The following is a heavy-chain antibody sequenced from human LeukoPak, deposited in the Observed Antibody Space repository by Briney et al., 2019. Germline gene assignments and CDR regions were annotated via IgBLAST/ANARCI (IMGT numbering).Heavy chain of an antibody. D-gene: IGHD5-18*01. CDR2: MNPNSGNT. V-gene: IGHV1-8*01. J-gene: IGHJ4*02. CDR1: GYTFTSYD. Sequence: ASVKVSCKASGYTFTSYDINWVRQGTGQGLEWMGWMNPNSGNTGYAQKFQGRVTMTRNTSISTAYMELSSLRSEDTAVYYCARNVRRGYSYGYSYWGQGTLVTVSS. CDR3: ARNVRRGYSYGYSY.